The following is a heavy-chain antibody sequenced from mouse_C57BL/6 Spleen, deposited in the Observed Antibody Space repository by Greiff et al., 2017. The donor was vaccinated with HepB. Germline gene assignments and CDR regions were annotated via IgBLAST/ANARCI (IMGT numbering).Heavy chain of an antibody. CDR2: IRLKSDNYAT. J-gene: IGHJ3*01. D-gene: IGHD1-1*01. CDR3: TGPYYYGSSLFAY. V-gene: IGHV6-3*01. CDR1: GFTFSNYW. Sequence: VQLKESGGGLVQPGGSMKLSCVASGFTFSNYWMNWVRQSPEKGLEWVAQIRLKSDNYATHYAESVKGRFTISRDDSKSSVYLQMNNLRAEDTGIYYCTGPYYYGSSLFAYWGQGTLVTVSA.